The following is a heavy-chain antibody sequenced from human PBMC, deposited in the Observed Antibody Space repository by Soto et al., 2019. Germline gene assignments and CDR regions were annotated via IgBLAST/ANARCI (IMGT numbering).Heavy chain of an antibody. J-gene: IGHJ3*02. Sequence: EVQLLESGGGLVQPGGSLRLSCAASGFTFSSYAMSWVRQAPGKGLEWVSAISGSGGSTYYADSVKGRFTISRDNSKNTLYLQMNSLRAEDTAVYYCAVFYDSSGYYIDAFDIWGQGTMVTVSS. D-gene: IGHD3-22*01. CDR2: ISGSGGST. CDR3: AVFYDSSGYYIDAFDI. V-gene: IGHV3-23*01. CDR1: GFTFSSYA.